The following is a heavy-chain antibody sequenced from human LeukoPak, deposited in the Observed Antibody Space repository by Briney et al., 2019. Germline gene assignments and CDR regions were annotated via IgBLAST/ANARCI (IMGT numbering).Heavy chain of an antibody. V-gene: IGHV1-18*01. D-gene: IGHD6-19*01. CDR1: GYTFTSYG. Sequence: ASVKVSCKASGYTFTSYGISWVRQAPGQGLEWMGWISAYNGNTNYAQKLQGRVTMTTDTSTSTAYMELRSLRSDDTAVYYCARDRGYDGSGWYLIYYYYYGMDVWGQGTTVTVSS. J-gene: IGHJ6*02. CDR3: ARDRGYDGSGWYLIYYYYYGMDV. CDR2: ISAYNGNT.